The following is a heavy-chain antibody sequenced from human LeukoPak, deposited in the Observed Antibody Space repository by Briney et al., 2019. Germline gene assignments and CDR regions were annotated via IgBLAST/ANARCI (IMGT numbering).Heavy chain of an antibody. CDR1: GFTFNNYA. CDR2: ITDNGGIT. Sequence: GGSLRLSCAGSGFTFNNYAVSWVRQPPGKGLEWVSIITDNGGITYYGDSVKGRFTISRDNSKNTLYLQMNSPTAEDTAVYYCVRRVVGATSRWFDPWGQGTLVTVSS. D-gene: IGHD1-26*01. V-gene: IGHV3-23*01. J-gene: IGHJ5*02. CDR3: VRRVVGATSRWFDP.